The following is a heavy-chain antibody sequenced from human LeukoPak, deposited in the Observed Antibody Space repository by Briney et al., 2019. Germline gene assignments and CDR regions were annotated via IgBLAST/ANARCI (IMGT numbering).Heavy chain of an antibody. CDR1: GFTFSSYA. CDR2: ISYDGSSK. J-gene: IGHJ4*02. CDR3: ATLVGPTGSG. D-gene: IGHD1-26*01. Sequence: GGSLRLSCAASGFTFSSYAMHWVRQAPGKGLEWVTVISYDGSSKYYADSVKGRFTISRDNSKNTLYLQMNSLRTEDTAVYYYATLVGPTGSGWGQGTLVTVSS. V-gene: IGHV3-30-3*01.